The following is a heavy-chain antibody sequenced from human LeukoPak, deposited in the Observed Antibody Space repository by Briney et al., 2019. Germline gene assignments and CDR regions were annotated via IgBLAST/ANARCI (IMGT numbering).Heavy chain of an antibody. J-gene: IGHJ4*02. CDR2: IIPIFGTA. V-gene: IGHV1-69*13. Sequence: GAPVKVSCKASGGTFSSYAISWVRQAPGQGLEWMGGIIPIFGTANYAQKFQGRVTITADESTSTAYMELSSLRSEDTAVYYCASLAVAGIFDYWGQGTLVTVSS. CDR1: GGTFSSYA. CDR3: ASLAVAGIFDY. D-gene: IGHD6-19*01.